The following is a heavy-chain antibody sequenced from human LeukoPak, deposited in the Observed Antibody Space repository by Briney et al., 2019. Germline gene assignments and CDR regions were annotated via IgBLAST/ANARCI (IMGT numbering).Heavy chain of an antibody. CDR1: GYTFTSYG. CDR2: ISAYNGNT. J-gene: IGHJ3*02. CDR3: ARDFADGGYSYGLDDFDI. D-gene: IGHD5-18*01. V-gene: IGHV1-18*01. Sequence: ASVKVSCKASGYTFTSYGISWVRQAPGQGLEWMGWISAYNGNTNYAQKLQGRVTMTTDTSTSTAYMELRSLRSDDTAVYYCARDFADGGYSYGLDDFDIWGQGTMVTVSS.